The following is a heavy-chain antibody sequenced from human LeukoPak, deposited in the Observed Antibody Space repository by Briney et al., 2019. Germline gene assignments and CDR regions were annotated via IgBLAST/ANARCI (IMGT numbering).Heavy chain of an antibody. CDR3: ARDGFRNDCTGDTCYLRGRATYYFDY. J-gene: IGHJ4*02. D-gene: IGHD2-15*01. CDR1: GGSFGVYS. Sequence: PSETLSLTCSVYGGSFGVYSWNWIRLAPGKGLEWIGEINHSGSTNYNPSLKRRVTMAIDTSKKQFSLRLSSLTAADTAVYYCARDGFRNDCTGDTCYLRGRATYYFDYWGQGTQVTVSS. V-gene: IGHV4-34*01. CDR2: INHSGST.